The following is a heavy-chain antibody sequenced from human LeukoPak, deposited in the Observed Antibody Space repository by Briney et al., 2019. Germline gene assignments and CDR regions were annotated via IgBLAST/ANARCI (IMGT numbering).Heavy chain of an antibody. CDR1: GASINSYY. CDR2: ISYSGTT. D-gene: IGHD7-27*01. CDR3: ARDSFVRAKWGQYSWFDP. V-gene: IGHV4-59*01. J-gene: IGHJ5*02. Sequence: SETLSLTCTISGASINSYYWSWIRQPPGKGLEWIGYISYSGTTSYNPSFKGRVTISLETSKNQFSLKLTSVTAADTAVYYCARDSFVRAKWGQYSWFDPWGQGTLVTVSS.